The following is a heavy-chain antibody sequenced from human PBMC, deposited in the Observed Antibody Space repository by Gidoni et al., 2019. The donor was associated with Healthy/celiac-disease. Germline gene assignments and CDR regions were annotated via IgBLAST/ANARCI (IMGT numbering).Heavy chain of an antibody. CDR1: GFTFRSYA. CDR3: ARETYGDYEYYYYYGMDV. V-gene: IGHV3-30-3*01. CDR2: ISYDGSNK. Sequence: QVQLVESGGGVVQPGRSLRLSCAASGFTFRSYAMHWGRQAPGKGLEWVAVISYDGSNKYYADSVKGRFTISRDNSKNTLYLQMNSLRAEDTAVYYCARETYGDYEYYYYYGMDVWGQGTTVTVSS. J-gene: IGHJ6*02. D-gene: IGHD4-17*01.